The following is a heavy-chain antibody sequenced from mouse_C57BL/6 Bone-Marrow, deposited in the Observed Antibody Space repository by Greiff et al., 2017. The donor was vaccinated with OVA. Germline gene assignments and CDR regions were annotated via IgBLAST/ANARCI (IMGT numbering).Heavy chain of an antibody. J-gene: IGHJ2*01. V-gene: IGHV5-4*03. CDR1: GFTFSSYA. CDR2: ISDGGSYT. D-gene: IGHD1-1*01. CDR3: ARIWGTVDYFDY. Sequence: EVMLVESGGGLVKPGGSLKLSCAASGFTFSSYAMSWVRQTPEKRLEWVATISDGGSYTYYPDNVKGRFTISRDNAKNNLYLQMRHLKSEDTAMYYCARIWGTVDYFDYWGQGTTLTVSS.